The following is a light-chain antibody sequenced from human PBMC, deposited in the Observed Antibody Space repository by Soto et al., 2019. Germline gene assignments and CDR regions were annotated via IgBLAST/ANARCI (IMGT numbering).Light chain of an antibody. CDR1: QSVSSNY. J-gene: IGKJ1*01. CDR2: GAS. V-gene: IGKV3-20*01. CDR3: QQYGGSRWT. Sequence: EIVLTQSPATLSLSPGERATLSCRASQSVSSNYLAWYQQKPDQAPRLLIFGASSRATGIPDRFSGSGSGTDFTLTISRLEHEDFAVYYCQQYGGSRWTFGQGTKVEIK.